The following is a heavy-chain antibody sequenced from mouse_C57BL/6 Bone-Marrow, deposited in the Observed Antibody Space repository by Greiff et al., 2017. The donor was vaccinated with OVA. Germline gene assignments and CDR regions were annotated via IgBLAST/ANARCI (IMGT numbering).Heavy chain of an antibody. CDR2: INSDGGST. Sequence: EVNLVESGGGLVQPGESLKLSCESNEYEFPSHDMSWVRKTPEKRLELVAAINSDGGSTYYPDTMERRFIISRDNTKKTLYLQMSSLRSEDTALYYCARKGITTVGDYFDYWGQGTTLTVSS. CDR1: EYEFPSHD. V-gene: IGHV5-2*01. J-gene: IGHJ2*01. D-gene: IGHD1-1*01. CDR3: ARKGITTVGDYFDY.